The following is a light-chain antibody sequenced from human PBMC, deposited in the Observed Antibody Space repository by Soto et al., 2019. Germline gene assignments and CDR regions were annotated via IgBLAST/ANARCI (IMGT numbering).Light chain of an antibody. J-gene: IGKJ4*01. V-gene: IGKV3-11*01. CDR3: QHRDNWPLT. CDR1: QNIDTY. Sequence: EIVLTQSPATLALSPGQRATFSCRASQNIDTYLAWYQQMPGQAPRRLIYDTSNRATGIQDRFSGSGSGTDYTLTISGLEPEDFAVYYCQHRDNWPLTFGGGTKLEI. CDR2: DTS.